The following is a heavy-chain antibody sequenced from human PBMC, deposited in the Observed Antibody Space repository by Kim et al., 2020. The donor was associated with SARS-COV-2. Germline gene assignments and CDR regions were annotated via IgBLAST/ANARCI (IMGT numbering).Heavy chain of an antibody. CDR1: GFTFSSYA. CDR3: ATTHYDSSGYLGY. J-gene: IGHJ4*02. D-gene: IGHD3-22*01. Sequence: GGSLRHSCAASGFTFSSYAMSWVRQAPGKGLEWVSVIYSGGSSTYYADSVKGRFTISRDNSKNTLYLQMNSLRAEDMAVYYCATTHYDSSGYLGYWGQGT. V-gene: IGHV3-23*03. CDR2: IYSGGSST.